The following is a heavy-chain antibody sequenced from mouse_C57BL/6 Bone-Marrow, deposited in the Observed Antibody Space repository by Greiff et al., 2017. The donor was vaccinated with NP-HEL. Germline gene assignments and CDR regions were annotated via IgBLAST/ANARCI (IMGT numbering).Heavy chain of an antibody. J-gene: IGHJ3*01. CDR3: ARHEDSDSSGYAWFAY. CDR1: GYTFTEYT. CDR2: FYPGSGSI. Sequence: VKLMESGAELVKPGASVKLSCKASGYTFTEYTIHWVKQRSGQGLEWIGWFYPGSGSIKYNEKFKDKATLTADKSSSTVYMELSRLTSEDSAVYFCARHEDSDSSGYAWFAYWGQGTLVTVSA. D-gene: IGHD3-2*02. V-gene: IGHV1-62-2*01.